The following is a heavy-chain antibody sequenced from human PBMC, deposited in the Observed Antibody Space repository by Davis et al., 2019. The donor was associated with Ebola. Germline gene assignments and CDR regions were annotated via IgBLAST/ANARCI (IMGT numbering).Heavy chain of an antibody. D-gene: IGHD5-12*01. V-gene: IGHV3-48*03. CDR2: ISDSGLTK. J-gene: IGHJ4*02. CDR3: AREADSGGFRFDY. CDR1: GFIFGSYE. Sequence: GGSLRLSCAASGFIFGSYEMIWVRQAPGKGLEWVSYISDSGLTKYYSDSVKGRFTISRDNAENSLYLEMNSLRAEDTAVYYCAREADSGGFRFDYWGRGALVTVSS.